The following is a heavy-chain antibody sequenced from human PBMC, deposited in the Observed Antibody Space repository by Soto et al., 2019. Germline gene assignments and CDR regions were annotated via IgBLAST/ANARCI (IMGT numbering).Heavy chain of an antibody. CDR2: MNPNSGNA. V-gene: IGHV1-8*01. J-gene: IGHJ5*02. D-gene: IGHD1-20*01. CDR1: GYSFSDYD. CDR3: ESDHRYNWNDEGWFDT. Sequence: ASVKVSCKASGYSFSDYDINWVRQATGQGPEWMGWMNPNSGNAGYAQKFQGRVTMTRNTSINTAYMELSSLGSEDKAVYYCESDHRYNWNDEGWFDTCGQATLVTVSS.